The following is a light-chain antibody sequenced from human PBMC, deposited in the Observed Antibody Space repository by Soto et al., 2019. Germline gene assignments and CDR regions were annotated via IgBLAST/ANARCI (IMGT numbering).Light chain of an antibody. Sequence: EIVLTQSPATLSLTQGERATLSCRASQSVTSNYLAWYQQKPGQAPRLLIYGASSRATAIPDRFSGSGSGTDFTLTISRLEPEDLAVYHCQQYGDSPQTFGQGTKVEIK. CDR2: GAS. J-gene: IGKJ1*01. CDR3: QQYGDSPQT. V-gene: IGKV3-20*01. CDR1: QSVTSNY.